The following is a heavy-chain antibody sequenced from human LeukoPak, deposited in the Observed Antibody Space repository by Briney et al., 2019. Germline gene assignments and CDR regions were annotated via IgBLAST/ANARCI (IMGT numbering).Heavy chain of an antibody. Sequence: GGSLRLSCAASGFTFSSYSMDWVRQAPGKGLEWVSSISSSSSYIYYADSVKGRFTISRDNAKNSLYLQMNSLRAEDTAVYYCARDKNGSGSYQHYYYMDVWGKGTTVTVSS. V-gene: IGHV3-21*01. J-gene: IGHJ6*03. D-gene: IGHD3-10*01. CDR1: GFTFSSYS. CDR2: ISSSSSYI. CDR3: ARDKNGSGSYQHYYYMDV.